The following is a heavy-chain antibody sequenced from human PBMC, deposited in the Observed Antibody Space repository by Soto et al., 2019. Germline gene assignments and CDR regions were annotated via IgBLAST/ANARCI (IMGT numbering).Heavy chain of an antibody. CDR2: ISGSGGST. V-gene: IGHV3-23*01. CDR1: GFTFSSYA. D-gene: IGHD1-7*01. CDR3: TQAGHCRSGTCTVPFDI. J-gene: IGHJ3*02. Sequence: PGGSLRLSCAASGFTFSSYAMSWVRQAPGKGLEWVSAISGSGGSTYYADSVKGRFTISRDNSKNTLYLQMDSLRDDDTAIYYCTQAGHCRSGTCTVPFDISGEGTKVTV.